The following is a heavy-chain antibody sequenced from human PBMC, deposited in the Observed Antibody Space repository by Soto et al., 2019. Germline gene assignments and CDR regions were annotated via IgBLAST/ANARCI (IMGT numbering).Heavy chain of an antibody. J-gene: IGHJ6*03. Sequence: GGSLRLSCAASGFTFSSYWMSWVRQAPGKGLEWVANIKQDGSEKYYVDSVKGRFTISRDNAKNSLYLQMNSLRAEDTAVYYCARGPTYYYYYMDVWGKGTTVTVSS. CDR2: IKQDGSEK. V-gene: IGHV3-7*04. CDR1: GFTFSSYW. CDR3: ARGPTYYYYYMDV.